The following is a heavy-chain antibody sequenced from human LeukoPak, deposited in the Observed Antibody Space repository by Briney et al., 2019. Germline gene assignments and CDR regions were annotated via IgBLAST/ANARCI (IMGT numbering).Heavy chain of an antibody. CDR3: ARGHDYGDYGDY. CDR1: GFTFSSYV. D-gene: IGHD4-17*01. V-gene: IGHV3-7*01. CDR2: IKQDGSEK. Sequence: GGSLRLSCAASGFTFSSYVMSWVRQAPGKGLEWVANIKQDGSEKYYVDSVKGRFTISRDNAKNSLYLQMNSLRAEDTAVYYCARGHDYGDYGDYWGQGTLVTVSS. J-gene: IGHJ4*02.